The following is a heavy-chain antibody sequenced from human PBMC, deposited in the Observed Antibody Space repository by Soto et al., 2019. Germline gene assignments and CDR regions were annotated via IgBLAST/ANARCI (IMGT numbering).Heavy chain of an antibody. D-gene: IGHD1-7*01. V-gene: IGHV4-30-2*01. CDR2: IYHSGST. CDR1: GGSISSGGYS. J-gene: IGHJ4*02. Sequence: QLQLQESGSGLVKPSQTLSLTCAVSGGSISSGGYSWSWIRQPPGKGLEWIGYIYHSGSTYYNPSLTSRVTISVDRYKNQFSLKLSSVTAADTAVYYCARSITGTLGRLDYWGQGTLVTVSS. CDR3: ARSITGTLGRLDY.